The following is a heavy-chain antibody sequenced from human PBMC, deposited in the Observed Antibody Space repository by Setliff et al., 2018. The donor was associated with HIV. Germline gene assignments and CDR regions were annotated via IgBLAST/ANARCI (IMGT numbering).Heavy chain of an antibody. J-gene: IGHJ4*02. Sequence: TSETLSLTCTVSGGSISSESYYWNWIRQPAGKGLEHIGHIYTGGSTNYNPSLKSRVIISGDTSKNQFSLRLTSVTAADTAVYYCARGVAVAGVYRYWGQGTLVTVSS. D-gene: IGHD6-19*01. CDR2: IYTGGST. CDR1: GGSISSESYY. V-gene: IGHV4-61*09. CDR3: ARGVAVAGVYRY.